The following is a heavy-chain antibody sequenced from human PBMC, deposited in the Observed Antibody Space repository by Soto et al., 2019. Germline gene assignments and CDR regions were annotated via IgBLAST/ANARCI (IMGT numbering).Heavy chain of an antibody. Sequence: AASVKVSCKASGGTFSSYAISWVRQAPGQGLEWMGGIIPIFGTANYAQKFQGRVTITADESTSTAYMELSSLRSEDTAVYCCASPLKYYDSSGPFDYWGQGTLVTVSS. CDR1: GGTFSSYA. CDR2: IIPIFGTA. J-gene: IGHJ4*02. V-gene: IGHV1-69*13. D-gene: IGHD3-22*01. CDR3: ASPLKYYDSSGPFDY.